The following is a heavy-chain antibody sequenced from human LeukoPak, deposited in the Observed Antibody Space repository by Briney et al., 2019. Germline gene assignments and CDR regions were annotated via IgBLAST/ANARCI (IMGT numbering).Heavy chain of an antibody. J-gene: IGHJ4*01. CDR1: GYTFSNYG. Sequence: ASVKVSCKTSGYTFSNYGISWVRQAPGQGLEWMGWITAYNGNRLYAQRFQGRITLTTDTSTSTSYMELRSLEYDDTAIYYCARDNNKVVDHWGQGTLVTVSS. D-gene: IGHD1/OR15-1a*01. CDR3: ARDNNKVVDH. V-gene: IGHV1-18*01. CDR2: ITAYNGNR.